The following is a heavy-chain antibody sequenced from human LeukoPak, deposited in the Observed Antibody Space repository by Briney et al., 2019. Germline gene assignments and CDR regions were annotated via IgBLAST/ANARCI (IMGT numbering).Heavy chain of an antibody. CDR2: INPSGGST. CDR3: ARIRGYSYGPRGDWFDP. D-gene: IGHD5-18*01. J-gene: IGHJ5*02. CDR1: GYTFTSYY. V-gene: IGHV1-46*01. Sequence: ASVKVSCKASGYTFTSYYMHWVRQAPGQGLEWMGIINPSGGSTSYAQKFQGRVTMTRDMSTSTVYMELSSLRSEDTAVYYCARIRGYSYGPRGDWFDPWGQGSLVAVSS.